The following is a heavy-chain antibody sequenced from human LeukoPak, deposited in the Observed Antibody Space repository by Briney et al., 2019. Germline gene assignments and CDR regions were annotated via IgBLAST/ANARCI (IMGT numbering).Heavy chain of an antibody. V-gene: IGHV4-4*07. CDR3: ASGDANTAAAFDI. J-gene: IGHJ3*02. D-gene: IGHD4-17*01. CDR2: IYTSGSTNY. CDR1: GGSISSYY. Sequence: PSETLSLTCTVSGGSISSYYWNWIRQPAGKGLEWIGRIYTSGSTNYNYNPSLKSRVTMPVDTSKNQLSLKLSSVTAADTAVYYCASGDANTAAAFDIWGQGTMVTVSS.